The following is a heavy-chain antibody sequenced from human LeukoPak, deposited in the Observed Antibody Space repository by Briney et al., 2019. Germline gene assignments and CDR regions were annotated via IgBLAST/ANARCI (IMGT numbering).Heavy chain of an antibody. V-gene: IGHV3-48*02. Sequence: GGSLRLSCAASGFTFSSYSMNWVRQAPGKGLEWVSYISSSSSTIYYADSVKGRFTISRDNAKNSLYLQTNSLRDEDTAVYYCARVGPLWFGELFTPLPYYYYYGMDVWGQGTTVTVSS. J-gene: IGHJ6*02. CDR1: GFTFSSYS. CDR3: ARVGPLWFGELFTPLPYYYYYGMDV. CDR2: ISSSSSTI. D-gene: IGHD3-10*01.